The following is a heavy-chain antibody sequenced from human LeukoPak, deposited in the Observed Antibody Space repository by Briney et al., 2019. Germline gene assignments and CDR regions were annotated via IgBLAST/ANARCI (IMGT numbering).Heavy chain of an antibody. CDR1: GGTFSSYA. D-gene: IGHD3-16*01. Sequence: GASVKVSYKASGGTFSSYAISWVRQAPGQGLEWMGWINPNSGATHYAQSFQARVTMTRDTSIASSYMELTGLESDDTAVYYCARGRRILGGPENAGDFFDFWGQGSLVTVSS. J-gene: IGHJ4*01. CDR2: INPNSGAT. V-gene: IGHV1-2*02. CDR3: ARGRRILGGPENAGDFFDF.